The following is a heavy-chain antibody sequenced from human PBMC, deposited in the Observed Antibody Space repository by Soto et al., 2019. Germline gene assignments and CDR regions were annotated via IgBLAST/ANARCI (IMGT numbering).Heavy chain of an antibody. J-gene: IGHJ4*02. D-gene: IGHD5-18*01. CDR1: GYSFTSYW. CDR3: AIMGGYSYDPFGVDY. CDR2: IYPGDSDT. Sequence: GESLKISCKGSGYSFTSYWIGWVRQMPGKGLEWMGIIYPGDSDTRYSPSFQGQVTISADKSISTAYLQWSSLKASDTAMYYCAIMGGYSYDPFGVDYWGQGTLVTVSS. V-gene: IGHV5-51*01.